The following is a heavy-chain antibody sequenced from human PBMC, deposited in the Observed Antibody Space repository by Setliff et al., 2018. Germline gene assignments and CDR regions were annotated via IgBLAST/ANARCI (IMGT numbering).Heavy chain of an antibody. D-gene: IGHD6-13*01. J-gene: IGHJ4*02. CDR3: AADGVSPMHW. CDR2: IKPNSGGT. CDR1: GYTFTAHY. V-gene: IGHV1-2*02. Sequence: ASVKVSCKASGYTFTAHYIHWVRQAPGQGLEWVGWIKPNSGGTNYAQKFQGRVTMTRDTSISTAYMELSRLRSDDTAVYYCAADGVSPMHWWGQGTRVTVSS.